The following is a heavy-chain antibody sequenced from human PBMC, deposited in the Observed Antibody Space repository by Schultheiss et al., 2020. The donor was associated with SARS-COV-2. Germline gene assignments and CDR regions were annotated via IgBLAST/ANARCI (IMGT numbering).Heavy chain of an antibody. D-gene: IGHD4-17*01. Sequence: ASVKVSCKASGYTFTGYYMHWVRQAPGQGLEWMGWINPNSGGTNYAQKFQGRVTMTRDTSISTAYMELSRLRSDDTAVYYCARVRGDYVQRVDYWGQGTLVTVSS. CDR2: INPNSGGT. CDR3: ARVRGDYVQRVDY. CDR1: GYTFTGYY. J-gene: IGHJ4*02. V-gene: IGHV1-2*02.